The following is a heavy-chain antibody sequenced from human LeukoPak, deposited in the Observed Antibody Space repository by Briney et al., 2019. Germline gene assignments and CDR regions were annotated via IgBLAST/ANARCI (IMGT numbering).Heavy chain of an antibody. CDR3: ASGDYGDPPLNY. V-gene: IGHV1-2*02. Sequence: GASVKVSFKASGYTFTVYFVHWVRQAPGQGVQWMGWINPNTGGTNYTQKFQGRVTITRDTSISTAYMELSRLRSDDTAVYYCASGDYGDPPLNYWGQGTLVTVSS. J-gene: IGHJ4*02. D-gene: IGHD4/OR15-4a*01. CDR2: INPNTGGT. CDR1: GYTFTVYF.